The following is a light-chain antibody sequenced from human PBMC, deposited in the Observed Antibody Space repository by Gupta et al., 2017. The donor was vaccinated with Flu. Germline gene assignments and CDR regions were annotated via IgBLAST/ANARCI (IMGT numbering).Light chain of an antibody. CDR1: SSNIGARYG. CDR2: STT. Sequence: QSVLTQPPSVSGAPGQKVTISCTGSSSNIGARYGVHWYQQLPGAAPKLLIYSTTNRPSGVPDRFSASKSGTSASLAIAGLQAEDEAEYYCQSYDNSLSGWVFGGGTKLTVL. V-gene: IGLV1-40*01. J-gene: IGLJ3*02. CDR3: QSYDNSLSGWV.